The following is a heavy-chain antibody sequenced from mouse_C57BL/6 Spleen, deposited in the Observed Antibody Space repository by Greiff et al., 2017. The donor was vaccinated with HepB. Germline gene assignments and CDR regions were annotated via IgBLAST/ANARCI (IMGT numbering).Heavy chain of an antibody. CDR3: ARHYYGSSHWYFDV. CDR1: GYTFTSYW. V-gene: IGHV1-50*01. D-gene: IGHD1-1*01. CDR2: IDPSDSYT. Sequence: VQLQQSGAELVKPGASVKLSCKASGYTFTSYWMQWVKQRPGQGLEWIGEIDPSDSYTNYNQKFKGKATLTVDTSSSTAYMQLSSLTSEDSAVYYCARHYYGSSHWYFDVWGTGTTVTVSS. J-gene: IGHJ1*03.